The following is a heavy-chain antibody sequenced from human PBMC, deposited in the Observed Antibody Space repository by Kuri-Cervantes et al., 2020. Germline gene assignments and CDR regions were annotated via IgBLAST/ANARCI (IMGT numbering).Heavy chain of an antibody. Sequence: SVKVSXKASGGXXXSYAIXWVRQAPGQGLEWMGGIIPIFGTAXYAQKFQGRVTITADKSTSTAYMELSSLRSEDTAVYYCARXXYDFWSGYXXYYYYMDVWGKGTTVTVSS. CDR3: ARXXYDFWSGYXXYYYYMDV. CDR2: IIPIFGTA. J-gene: IGHJ6*03. D-gene: IGHD3-3*01. V-gene: IGHV1-69*06. CDR1: GGXXXSYA.